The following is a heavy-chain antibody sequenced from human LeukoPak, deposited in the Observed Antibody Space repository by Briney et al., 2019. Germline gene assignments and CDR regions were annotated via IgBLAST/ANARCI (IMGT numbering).Heavy chain of an antibody. D-gene: IGHD3-3*01. J-gene: IGHJ6*03. V-gene: IGHV1-69*05. CDR1: GGTFSSYA. CDR3: ARANPITIFGPNYYMDV. CDR2: IIPIFGTA. Sequence: WASVKVSRKASGGTFSSYAISWVRQAPGQGLEWMGGIIPIFGTANYAQKFQGRVTITTDESTSTAYMELSSLRSEDTAVYYCARANPITIFGPNYYMDVWGKGTTVAVSS.